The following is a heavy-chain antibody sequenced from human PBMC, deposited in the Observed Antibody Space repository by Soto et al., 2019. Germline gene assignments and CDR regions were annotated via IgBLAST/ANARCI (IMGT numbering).Heavy chain of an antibody. CDR1: GFTFSSYG. CDR2: ISYDGGSK. J-gene: IGHJ6*02. CDR3: AKGVQLWYYYYGMDV. V-gene: IGHV3-30*18. D-gene: IGHD5-18*01. Sequence: QVQLVESGGGVVQPGRSLRLSCAASGFTFSSYGVHWVRQAPGKGLEWEAVISYDGGSKHYADSVKGRFTISRDNSKNTVYLQMNSLRGEDTAVYYCAKGVQLWYYYYGMDVWGQGTTVTVSS.